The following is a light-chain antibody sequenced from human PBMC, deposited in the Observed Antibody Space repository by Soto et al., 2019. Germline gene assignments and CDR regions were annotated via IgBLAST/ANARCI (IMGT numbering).Light chain of an antibody. V-gene: IGLV1-47*01. Sequence: QSVLTQPPSASGTPGQRVTISCSGSSSNIGSNYVYWYQQLPGTAPKLLISRSDQRPSGVPDRFSGSKSGTSASLAISGLRSEDEDDYYCAAWDDSLRGAFGGGTKLTVL. J-gene: IGLJ2*01. CDR3: AAWDDSLRGA. CDR1: SSNIGSNY. CDR2: RSD.